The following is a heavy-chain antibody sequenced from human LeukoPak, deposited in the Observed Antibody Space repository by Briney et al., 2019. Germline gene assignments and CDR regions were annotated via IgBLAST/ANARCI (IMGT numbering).Heavy chain of an antibody. CDR1: GFTFSNYA. CDR2: ISGSGGRT. Sequence: PGGSLRLSCAASGFTFSNYAMSWVRQAPGKGLEWVSAISGSGGRTYYADSVKGRFTISRDNSKNTLYLQMNSLRAEDTAVYYCAKVQLALLIGTYQAAAPDYWGQGTLVTVSS. D-gene: IGHD2-2*01. CDR3: AKVQLALLIGTYQAAAPDY. V-gene: IGHV3-23*01. J-gene: IGHJ4*02.